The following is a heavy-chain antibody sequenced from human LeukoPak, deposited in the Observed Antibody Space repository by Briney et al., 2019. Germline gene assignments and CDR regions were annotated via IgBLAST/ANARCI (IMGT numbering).Heavy chain of an antibody. Sequence: GGSLRLSCAASGFTFSSYAMSWVRQAPGKGLEWVSAISGSGGGTYYADSVKGRFTISRDNSKNTLYLQMSSLRAEDTAVYYCARGGAARTSYFDFWGQGTLVTVSS. D-gene: IGHD1-14*01. V-gene: IGHV3-23*01. CDR1: GFTFSSYA. J-gene: IGHJ4*02. CDR3: ARGGAARTSYFDF. CDR2: ISGSGGGT.